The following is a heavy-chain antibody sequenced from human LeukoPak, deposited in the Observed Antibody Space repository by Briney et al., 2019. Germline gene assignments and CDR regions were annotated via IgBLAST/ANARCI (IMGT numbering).Heavy chain of an antibody. V-gene: IGHV3-21*06. CDR1: GFTFSTYK. Sequence: PGGSLRLSRVASGFTFSTYKMNWVRQAAGKGLEEISFIDANGNYIQYADSVKGRFTISRPNTQNSLFPQLNSLRVEDTAVYYCARDKGVTIRAYDIWGRGTMATVSS. CDR3: ARDKGVTIRAYDI. D-gene: IGHD4-17*01. J-gene: IGHJ3*02. CDR2: IDANGNYI.